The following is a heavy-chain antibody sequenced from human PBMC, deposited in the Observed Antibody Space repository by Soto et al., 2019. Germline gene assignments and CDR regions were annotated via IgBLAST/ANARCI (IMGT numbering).Heavy chain of an antibody. CDR1: GFAFSSYA. CDR2: ISPQGGST. D-gene: IGHD2-21*01. Sequence: PRLSCSASGFAFSSYAMHWVRQTPGKGLEYVSAISPQGGSTYYADSVKGRFTTSRDDSKNTVYLQMSSLRPDDTAVYYCVNMMIARGAFDFWGQGTLVTVSS. V-gene: IGHV3-64D*06. CDR3: VNMMIARGAFDF. J-gene: IGHJ4*02.